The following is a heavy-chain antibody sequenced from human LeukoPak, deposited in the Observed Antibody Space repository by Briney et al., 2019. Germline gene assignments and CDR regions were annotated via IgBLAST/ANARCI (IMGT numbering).Heavy chain of an antibody. CDR2: INSDGSST. CDR3: AGPLTAP. J-gene: IGHJ5*02. CDR1: GFAFSSYW. V-gene: IGHV3-74*01. Sequence: GGSLRLSCAASGFAFSSYWMHWVRQAPGKGPVWVSRINSDGSSTSYADSVKGRFTISRDNAKNTLYLQMNSLRAEDTAVYYCAGPLTAPWGQRTLVTVSS. D-gene: IGHD3-16*01.